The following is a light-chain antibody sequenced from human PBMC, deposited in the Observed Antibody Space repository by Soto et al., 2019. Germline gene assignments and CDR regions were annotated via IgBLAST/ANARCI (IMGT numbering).Light chain of an antibody. CDR3: QTWGTGIHVV. J-gene: IGLJ2*01. Sequence: QPLLTQSPSASASLGGSVKLTCTLSSGHSSYAIAWHQQQPEKGPRYLMKLTSDGSHSKGDGIPDRFSGSSSGAERYLTISSLQSEDEADYYCQTWGTGIHVVFGGGTKLTVL. CDR1: SGHSSYA. V-gene: IGLV4-69*01. CDR2: LTSDGSH.